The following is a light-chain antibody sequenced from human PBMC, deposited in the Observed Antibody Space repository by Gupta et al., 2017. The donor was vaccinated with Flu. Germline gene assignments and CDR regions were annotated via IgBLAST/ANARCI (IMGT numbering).Light chain of an antibody. CDR3: QQYYASPT. CDR2: GAS. V-gene: IGKV3-20*01. CDR1: QSVSSY. J-gene: IGKJ1*01. Sequence: SPGNLSLSPGERATLSCRASQSVSSYLAWYQQKRGQAPRLLIYGASNRATGIPDRFSGSGSGTDFALTISRLEPEDFAVYFCQQYYASPTFGQGAKVELK.